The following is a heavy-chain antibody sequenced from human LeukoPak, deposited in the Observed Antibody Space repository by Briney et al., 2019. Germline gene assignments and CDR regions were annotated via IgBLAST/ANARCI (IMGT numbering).Heavy chain of an antibody. CDR3: AKASTVLKPIDS. Sequence: GGSLRLSCAASGCTFSTYAMNWVRQAPGKGLEWVSAISPIGSRTYYADSVKGRFTISRDNSKNTLYLQMNSLRAGDTAIYYCAKASTVLKPIDSCGQGTLVTVSS. D-gene: IGHD1-14*01. V-gene: IGHV3-23*01. CDR1: GCTFSTYA. J-gene: IGHJ4*02. CDR2: ISPIGSRT.